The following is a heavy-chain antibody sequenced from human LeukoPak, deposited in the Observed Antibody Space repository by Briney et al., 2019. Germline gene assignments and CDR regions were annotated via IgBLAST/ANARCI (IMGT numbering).Heavy chain of an antibody. Sequence: PGRSLRLSCAASGFTFDDYAMHWVRQAPGKGLEWVSGISWNSGSIGYADSVKGRFTISRDNAKNSLYLQMNSLRPEDTALYYCAKADSSGYPVSYYGMDVWGQGTTVTVSS. D-gene: IGHD3-22*01. CDR3: AKADSSGYPVSYYGMDV. V-gene: IGHV3-9*01. CDR1: GFTFDDYA. J-gene: IGHJ6*02. CDR2: ISWNSGSI.